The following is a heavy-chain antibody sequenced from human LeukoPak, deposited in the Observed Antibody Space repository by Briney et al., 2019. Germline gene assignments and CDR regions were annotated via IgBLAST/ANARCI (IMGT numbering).Heavy chain of an antibody. Sequence: ASETLSLTCTVSGGSISSSSYYWGWIRQPPGKGLEWIGSIYYSGSTYYNPSLKSRVTISIDTSKNQFSLKLISVTAADTAVYYCARRRGVVVAATTSWGFDYWGQGTLVTVSS. J-gene: IGHJ4*02. CDR3: ARRRGVVVAATTSWGFDY. CDR2: IYYSGST. V-gene: IGHV4-39*07. D-gene: IGHD2-15*01. CDR1: GGSISSSSYY.